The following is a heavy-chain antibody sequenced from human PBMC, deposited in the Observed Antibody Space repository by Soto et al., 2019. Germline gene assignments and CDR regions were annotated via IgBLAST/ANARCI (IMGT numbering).Heavy chain of an antibody. CDR2: IYYSGST. CDR3: ARGYDYDSGGYLFDY. D-gene: IGHD3-22*01. CDR1: GGSISSGDYY. J-gene: IGHJ4*02. Sequence: SETLSLTCTVSGGSISSGDYYWSWIRQPPGKGLEWIGYIYYSGSTYYNPSLKSRVTISLDMSKNQFSLKLASVSAADTAVYYCARGYDYDSGGYLFDYWGQGTLVTVSS. V-gene: IGHV4-30-4*01.